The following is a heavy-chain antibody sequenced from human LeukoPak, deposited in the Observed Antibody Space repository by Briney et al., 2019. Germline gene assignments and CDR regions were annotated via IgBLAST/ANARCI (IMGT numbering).Heavy chain of an antibody. CDR3: ARLGYYYDSSGYYYEYYFQH. J-gene: IGHJ1*01. CDR1: GGSFSGYY. V-gene: IGHV4-59*01. D-gene: IGHD3-22*01. CDR2: IYYSGST. Sequence: PSETLSLTCAVYGGSFSGYYWSWIRQPPGKGLEWIGYIYYSGSTNYNPSLKSRVTISVDTSKNQFSLKLSSVTAADTAVYYCARLGYYYDSSGYYYEYYFQHWGQGTLVTVSS.